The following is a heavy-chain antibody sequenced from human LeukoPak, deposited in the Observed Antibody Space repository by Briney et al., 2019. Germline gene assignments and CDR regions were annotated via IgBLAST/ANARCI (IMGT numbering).Heavy chain of an antibody. Sequence: GGSLRLSCAASGFTFSSYEMNWVRQAPGKGLEWVSYISTSGSTIYYADSVKGRFTISRDNAKNSLFLQMNSLRAEDTAVYYCARDQYSSSWYLAFDIWGQGTMVTVSS. D-gene: IGHD6-13*01. J-gene: IGHJ3*02. V-gene: IGHV3-48*03. CDR2: ISTSGSTI. CDR1: GFTFSSYE. CDR3: ARDQYSSSWYLAFDI.